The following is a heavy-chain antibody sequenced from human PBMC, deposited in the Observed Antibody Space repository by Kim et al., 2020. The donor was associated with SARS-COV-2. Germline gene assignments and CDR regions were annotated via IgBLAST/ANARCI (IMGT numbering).Heavy chain of an antibody. V-gene: IGHV3-7*01. CDR2: ISTDGSQK. CDR3: ASAYYYDIAGYDF. CDR1: GYTFKNYW. D-gene: IGHD3-22*01. J-gene: IGHJ4*02. Sequence: GGSLRLSCLGSGYTFKNYWMSWVRQAPGKGLEWVAIISTDGSQKNYMDSVKGRFTISRDNAKNSLYLQMNSLRVGDTAVYYCASAYYYDIAGYDFWGQG.